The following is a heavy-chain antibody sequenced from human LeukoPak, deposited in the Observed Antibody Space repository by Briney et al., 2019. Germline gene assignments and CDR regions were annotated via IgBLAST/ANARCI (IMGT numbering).Heavy chain of an antibody. CDR2: IYHSGST. CDR1: GYSISSGYY. D-gene: IGHD4-17*01. Sequence: PSETLSLTCTVSGYSISSGYYWGWIRQPPGKGLEWIGSIYHSGSTYYNPSLKSRVTISVDTSKNQFSLKLSSVTAADTAVYYCAEHDYVSFGVSWGQGTLVTVSS. CDR3: AEHDYVSFGVS. J-gene: IGHJ5*02. V-gene: IGHV4-38-2*02.